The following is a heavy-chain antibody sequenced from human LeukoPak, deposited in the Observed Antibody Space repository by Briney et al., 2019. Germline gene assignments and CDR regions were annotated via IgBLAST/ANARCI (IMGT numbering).Heavy chain of an antibody. CDR2: IYHSGST. CDR1: GYSISSGYY. J-gene: IGHJ3*02. CDR3: ARVRWLRLEAFDI. V-gene: IGHV4-38-2*01. Sequence: SETLSRTCAVSGYSISSGYYWGWIRQPPGKGLEWIGSIYHSGSTYYNPSLKSRVTISVDTSKNQFSLKLSSVTDADTAVYYCARVRWLRLEAFDIWGQGTMVTVSS. D-gene: IGHD5-12*01.